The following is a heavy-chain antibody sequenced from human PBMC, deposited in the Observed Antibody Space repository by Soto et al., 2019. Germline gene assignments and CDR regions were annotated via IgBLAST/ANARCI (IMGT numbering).Heavy chain of an antibody. D-gene: IGHD2-21*01. CDR1: GGSFSGYY. Sequence: SETLSLTCAAYGGSFSGYYWSWIRQPPGKGLEWIGEINHSGSTNYNPSLKSRVTISIDTSKNQFSLKLSSVTPADTAFYYCARKYSGFDYWGQGVLVTVSS. J-gene: IGHJ4*02. CDR3: ARKYSGFDY. V-gene: IGHV4-34*01. CDR2: INHSGST.